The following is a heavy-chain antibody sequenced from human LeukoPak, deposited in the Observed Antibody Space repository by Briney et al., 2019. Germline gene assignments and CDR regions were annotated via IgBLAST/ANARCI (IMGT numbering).Heavy chain of an antibody. V-gene: IGHV1-18*04. J-gene: IGHJ4*02. Sequence: ASVKVSCKASGYTFTDYYMHWVRQAPGQGLEWMGWISAYNGNTNYAQKLQGRVTMTTDTSTSTAYMELRSLRSDDTAVYYCARSPYYYDSSGLRHTPFDYWGQGTLVTVSS. CDR3: ARSPYYYDSSGLRHTPFDY. CDR2: ISAYNGNT. CDR1: GYTFTDYY. D-gene: IGHD3-22*01.